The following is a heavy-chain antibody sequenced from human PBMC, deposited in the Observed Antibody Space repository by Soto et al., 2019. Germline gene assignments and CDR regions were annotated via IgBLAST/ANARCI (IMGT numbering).Heavy chain of an antibody. D-gene: IGHD2-15*01. Sequence: QVQLVQSGAEVKEPGASVRVSCKASGYIFTDYYLHWVRQAPGQGLEWMGWISPNNGATLYARKFQGRVTITRDTSISTAYMDVYTLTSADTAVYYCARGLAAIGRATDCWGQGTLVTVSS. CDR1: GYIFTDYY. CDR3: ARGLAAIGRATDC. CDR2: ISPNNGAT. V-gene: IGHV1-2*02. J-gene: IGHJ4*02.